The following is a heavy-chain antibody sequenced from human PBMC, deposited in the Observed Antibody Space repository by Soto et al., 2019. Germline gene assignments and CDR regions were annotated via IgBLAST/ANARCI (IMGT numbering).Heavy chain of an antibody. J-gene: IGHJ4*02. CDR3: ARVPYPDSSGYHPFHY. V-gene: IGHV3-30-3*01. D-gene: IGHD3-22*01. Sequence: GGSLRLSCAASGFTFSNYAMHWVRQAPGKGLEWVALISYDGSNKYYADSVKGRFTISRDNSKNTLYLQMNSLRAEDTAVYYCARVPYPDSSGYHPFHYWGQGTLVTVSS. CDR1: GFTFSNYA. CDR2: ISYDGSNK.